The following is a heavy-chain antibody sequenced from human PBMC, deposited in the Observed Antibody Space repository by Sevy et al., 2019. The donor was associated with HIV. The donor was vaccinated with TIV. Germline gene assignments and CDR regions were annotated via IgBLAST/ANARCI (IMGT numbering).Heavy chain of an antibody. D-gene: IGHD3-22*01. V-gene: IGHV3-66*01. Sequence: GGSLRLSCAASGLSVSDNYMYWVRQAPGKGLELVSVIYSDGRTYYPDSVKGRFSISRDNSKNTLYLHMKSLRPEDTAVYYCARDRYYDASGYYYYYYGMDVWGQGTTVTVSS. CDR2: IYSDGRT. CDR3: ARDRYYDASGYYYYYYGMDV. CDR1: GLSVSDNY. J-gene: IGHJ6*02.